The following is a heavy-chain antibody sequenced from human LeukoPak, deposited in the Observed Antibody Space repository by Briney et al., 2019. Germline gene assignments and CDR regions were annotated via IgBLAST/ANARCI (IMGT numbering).Heavy chain of an antibody. Sequence: GASVKVSCKASGYTFTGYYMHWVRQAPGQGLEWMGWISAYNGNTNYAQKLQGRVTMTTDTSTSTAYMELRSLRSDDTAVYYCAGGVIVNDAFDIWGQGTMVTVSS. J-gene: IGHJ3*02. CDR1: GYTFTGYY. CDR3: AGGVIVNDAFDI. CDR2: ISAYNGNT. V-gene: IGHV1-18*04. D-gene: IGHD3-16*02.